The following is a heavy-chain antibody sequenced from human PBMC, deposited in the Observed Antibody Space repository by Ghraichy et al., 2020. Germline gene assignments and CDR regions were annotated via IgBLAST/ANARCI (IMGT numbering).Heavy chain of an antibody. J-gene: IGHJ4*02. CDR1: GGSFSGYY. CDR3: ARDPGQPYCSGGSCLGS. V-gene: IGHV4-34*01. Sequence: SETLSLTCAVYGGSFSGYYWSWIRQPPGKGLEWIGEINHSGSTNYNPSLKSRVTISVDTSKNQFSLKLSSVTATDTAVYYCARDPGQPYCSGGSCLGSWGQGTLVTVSS. CDR2: INHSGST. D-gene: IGHD2-15*01.